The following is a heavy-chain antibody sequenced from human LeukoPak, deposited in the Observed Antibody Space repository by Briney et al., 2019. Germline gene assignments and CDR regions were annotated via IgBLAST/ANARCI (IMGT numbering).Heavy chain of an antibody. D-gene: IGHD5-24*01. Sequence: GRSLRLSCAASGFTFSRYAMHWARQAPGKGLEWVAVTSYDESNKEFADSVKGRFTISRDNSKNTLYLGMNSLRADDTAVYYCARDGGWLQFFDYWGQGTLVTVPT. J-gene: IGHJ4*02. CDR3: ARDGGWLQFFDY. V-gene: IGHV3-30-3*01. CDR1: GFTFSRYA. CDR2: TSYDESNK.